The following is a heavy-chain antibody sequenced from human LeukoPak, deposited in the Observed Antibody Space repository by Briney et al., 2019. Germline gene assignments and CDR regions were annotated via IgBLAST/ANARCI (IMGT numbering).Heavy chain of an antibody. V-gene: IGHV1-2*02. J-gene: IGHJ3*02. Sequence: VASVKVSCKASGYTFTGYYMHWVRQAPGQGLEWMGWINPNSGGTNYVQVFQGRVTMTRDTSISTAYMELSRLRSDDTAVYYCARVFSSSWFDAFDIWGQGTMVTVSS. D-gene: IGHD6-13*01. CDR1: GYTFTGYY. CDR3: ARVFSSSWFDAFDI. CDR2: INPNSGGT.